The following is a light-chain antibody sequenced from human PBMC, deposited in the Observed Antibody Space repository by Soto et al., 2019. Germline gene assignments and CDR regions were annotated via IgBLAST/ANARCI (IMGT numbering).Light chain of an antibody. CDR1: QSISSW. CDR2: DAS. CDR3: QQYNSYSVT. V-gene: IGKV1-5*01. Sequence: DIQMTQSTPTLSASVGDRVTITCRASQSISSWLAWFQQKPGKAPKLLIYDASNLQSGVPSRFSGSGSGTDFTLTISSLQPGDFATYYCQQYNSYSVTFGQGTKVEIK. J-gene: IGKJ1*01.